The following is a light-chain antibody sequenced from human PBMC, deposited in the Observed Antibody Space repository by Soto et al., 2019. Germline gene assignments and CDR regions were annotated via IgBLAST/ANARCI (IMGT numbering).Light chain of an antibody. CDR1: QGISSY. Sequence: DIQLTQSPSFLSASIGDRVTITCRASQGISSYLAWYQQKPGKAPKLLLYAASTLQSGVPSRFSGSGSETDFTLTISSLQPEDFATYFCQQVNSFPPTFGPGTKVDLK. J-gene: IGKJ3*01. CDR3: QQVNSFPPT. CDR2: AAS. V-gene: IGKV1-9*01.